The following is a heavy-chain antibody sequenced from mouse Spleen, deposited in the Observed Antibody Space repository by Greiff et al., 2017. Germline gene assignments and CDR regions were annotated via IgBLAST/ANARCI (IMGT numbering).Heavy chain of an antibody. V-gene: IGHV5-9-3*01. CDR1: GFTFSSYA. CDR2: ISSGGSYT. J-gene: IGHJ2*01. Sequence: DVHLVESGGGLVKPGGSLKLSCAASGFTFSSYAMSWVRQTPEKRLEWVATISSGGSYTYYPDSVKGRFTISRDNAKNTLYLQMSSLRSEDTAMYYCARHPYDGYSLFDYWGQGTTLTVSS. CDR3: ARHPYDGYSLFDY. D-gene: IGHD2-3*01.